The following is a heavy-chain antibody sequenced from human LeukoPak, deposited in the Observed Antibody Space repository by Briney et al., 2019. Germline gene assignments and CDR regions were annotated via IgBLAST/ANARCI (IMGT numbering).Heavy chain of an antibody. Sequence: GGSLRLSCAATGFTFSNYAMSWVRQAPGKGLEWVSGISGSGGSTYYADSVKGRFTLSRGNSKNTLYLQMNSLRAEDTAVYYCAKAVYSSSWYYFDYWGQGTLVTVSS. CDR2: ISGSGGST. D-gene: IGHD6-13*01. CDR3: AKAVYSSSWYYFDY. J-gene: IGHJ4*02. CDR1: GFTFSNYA. V-gene: IGHV3-23*01.